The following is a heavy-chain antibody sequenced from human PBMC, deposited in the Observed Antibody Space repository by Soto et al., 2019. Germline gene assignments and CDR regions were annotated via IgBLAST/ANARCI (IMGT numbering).Heavy chain of an antibody. Sequence: EVQLLESGGGLVQPGGSLRLSCAASGFTFSSYAMSWVRQAPGKGLEWVSAISGSGGSTYYADSVKGRFTISRDNSKNTLYLQMNSLRAEDTAVYYCAKDRDSLAAAGLDAFDIWGQGTMVTVSS. V-gene: IGHV3-23*01. CDR1: GFTFSSYA. D-gene: IGHD6-13*01. CDR2: ISGSGGST. J-gene: IGHJ3*02. CDR3: AKDRDSLAAAGLDAFDI.